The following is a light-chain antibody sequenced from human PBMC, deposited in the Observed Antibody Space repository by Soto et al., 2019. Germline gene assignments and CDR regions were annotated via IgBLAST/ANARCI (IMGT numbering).Light chain of an antibody. CDR1: QSISCW. Sequence: DIQMTQSPSTLSASVGDSVTITWRASQSISCWLAWYQQKPGKAPKLLIYQASSLDSGVPSRFSGSGSGTEFTLTISSLQPDDFATYYCQQYNSYSLTFGGGTKVEIK. J-gene: IGKJ4*01. CDR3: QQYNSYSLT. CDR2: QAS. V-gene: IGKV1-5*03.